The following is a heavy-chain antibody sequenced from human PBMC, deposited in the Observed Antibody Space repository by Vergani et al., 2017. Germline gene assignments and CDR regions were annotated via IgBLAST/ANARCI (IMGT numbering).Heavy chain of an antibody. J-gene: IGHJ4*02. CDR3: ARDQRGYSYGRSSYYFDY. V-gene: IGHV1-46*01. CDR2: INPSGGST. D-gene: IGHD5-18*01. CDR1: GYTFTSYY. Sequence: QVQLVQSGAEVKKPGASVKVSCKASGYTFTSYYMHWVRQAPGQGLEWMGIINPSGGSTSYAQKFQGRVTMTRDTSTSTVYMELSSLRSEDTAVYYCARDQRGYSYGRSSYYFDYWGQGTLVTVSS.